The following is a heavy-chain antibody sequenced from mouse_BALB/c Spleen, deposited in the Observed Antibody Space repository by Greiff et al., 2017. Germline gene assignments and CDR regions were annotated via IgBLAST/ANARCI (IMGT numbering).Heavy chain of an antibody. CDR1: GFSLTSYG. V-gene: IGHV2-9*02. J-gene: IGHJ4*01. CDR2: IWAGGST. CDR3: ARDRARDYDYAMDY. Sequence: VMLVESGPGLVAPSQSLSITCTVSGFSLTSYGVHWVRQPPGKGLEWLGVIWAGGSTNYNSALMSRLSISKDNSKSQVFLKMNSLQTDDTAMYYCARDRARDYDYAMDYWGQGTSVTVSS. D-gene: IGHD2-4*01.